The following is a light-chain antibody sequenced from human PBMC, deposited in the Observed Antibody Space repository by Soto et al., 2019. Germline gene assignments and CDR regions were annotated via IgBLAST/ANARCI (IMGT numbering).Light chain of an antibody. J-gene: IGKJ2*01. CDR1: QSVDSTY. Sequence: EIVLTQSPGTLSLSPGERATLSCRASQSVDSTYLAWYQQRPGQAPRLLIYATSSRAAGVPDRFSGSGSGTDFTLTISRLEPEDFAVSYWQQYDTSPPLYTFGQGTKLDIK. CDR2: ATS. CDR3: QQYDTSPPLYT. V-gene: IGKV3-20*01.